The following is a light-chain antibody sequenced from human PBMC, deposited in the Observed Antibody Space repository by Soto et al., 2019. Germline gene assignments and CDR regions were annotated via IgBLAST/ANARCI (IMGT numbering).Light chain of an antibody. CDR1: QSVSSSY. Sequence: EIVLTQSPGTLSLSPGERATLSCRATQSVSSSYIAWYQQKPGQAPRLLIYGASSRATGIPDRFSGSGSGTDFTLTISRLEPEDFAVYYCQRYGGSLYTFVQGTKLELK. CDR2: GAS. CDR3: QRYGGSLYT. J-gene: IGKJ2*01. V-gene: IGKV3-20*01.